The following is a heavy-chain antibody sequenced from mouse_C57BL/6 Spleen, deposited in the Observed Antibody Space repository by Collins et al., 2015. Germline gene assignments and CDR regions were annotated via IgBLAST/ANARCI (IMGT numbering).Heavy chain of an antibody. D-gene: IGHD1-1*01. Sequence: EVQLQQSGPELVKPGASVKISCKASGYTFTDYYMNWVKQSHGKSLEWIGDINPNNGGTSYNQKFKGKATLTVDKSSSTAYMELRSLTSEDSAVYYCARWIYYYGSSDYWGQGTTLTVSS. CDR3: ARWIYYYGSSDY. J-gene: IGHJ2*01. CDR1: GYTFTDYY. V-gene: IGHV1-26*01. CDR2: INPNNGGT.